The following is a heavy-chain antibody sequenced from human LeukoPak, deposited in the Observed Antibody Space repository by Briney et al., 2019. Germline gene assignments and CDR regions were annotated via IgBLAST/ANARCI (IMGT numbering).Heavy chain of an antibody. CDR3: AKDYSSSSSVFDY. D-gene: IGHD6-6*01. Sequence: SLRLSCAASGFTFDDYAMHWVRQAPGKGLEWVSGISWNSGSIGYADSVKGRFTISRDNAKNSLYLQMNSLRAEDTALYYCAKDYSSSSSVFDYWGQGTLVTVSP. CDR1: GFTFDDYA. V-gene: IGHV3-9*01. J-gene: IGHJ4*02. CDR2: ISWNSGSI.